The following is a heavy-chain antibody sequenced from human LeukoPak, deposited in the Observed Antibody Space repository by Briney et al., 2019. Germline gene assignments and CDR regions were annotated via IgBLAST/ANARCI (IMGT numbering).Heavy chain of an antibody. CDR2: ISSSSSYI. V-gene: IGHV3-21*01. CDR1: GFTFSSYS. D-gene: IGHD1-14*01. CDR3: ARGTISEYFQH. J-gene: IGHJ1*01. Sequence: GGSLRLSCAASGFTFSSYSMNWVRQAPGKGLEWVSSISSSSSYIYHADSVKGRFTISRDNAKNSLYLQMNSLRAEDTAVYYCARGTISEYFQHWGQGTLVTVSS.